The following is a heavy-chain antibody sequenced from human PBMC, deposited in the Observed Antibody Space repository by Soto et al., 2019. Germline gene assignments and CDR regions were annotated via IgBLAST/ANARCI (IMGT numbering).Heavy chain of an antibody. CDR2: ISAYNGNT. J-gene: IGHJ4*02. D-gene: IGHD6-13*01. V-gene: IGHV1-18*04. Sequence: QVQLVQSGAEVKKPGASVKVSCKASGYTFTSYGISWVRQAPGQGLEWMGWISAYNGNTNYAQKHQGRVTMTTDTPTSTDYMELRSLRSDDTAVYYCARDSLLGIAALTSDYWGQGTLVTVSS. CDR1: GYTFTSYG. CDR3: ARDSLLGIAALTSDY.